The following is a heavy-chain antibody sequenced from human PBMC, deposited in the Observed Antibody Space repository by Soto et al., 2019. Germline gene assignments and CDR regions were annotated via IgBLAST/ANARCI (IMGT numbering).Heavy chain of an antibody. V-gene: IGHV1-69*06. J-gene: IGHJ6*02. CDR2: IIPIFGTA. Sequence: ASVKVSCKASGGTFSSYAITWVRQAPGQGLEWMGGIIPIFGTANNAQKFQGRVTITADKSTTTAYMELSSLRSEDTAVYYCAREYYDSSGYSPTYYYYGMDVWGQGTTVTVSS. CDR1: GGTFSSYA. D-gene: IGHD3-22*01. CDR3: AREYYDSSGYSPTYYYYGMDV.